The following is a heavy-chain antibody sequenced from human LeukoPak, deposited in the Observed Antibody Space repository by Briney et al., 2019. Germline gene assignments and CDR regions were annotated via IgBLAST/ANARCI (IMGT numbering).Heavy chain of an antibody. CDR1: GGSISSSSYY. D-gene: IGHD1-1*01. V-gene: IGHV4-39*01. CDR3: ARPWYNWNDVWFDP. CDR2: IYYSGST. Sequence: SETLSLTCTVSGGSISSSSYYWGWIRQPPGKGLEWIGSIYYSGSTYYNPSLKSRVTISVDTSKNHFSLKLSSVTAADTAVYYCARPWYNWNDVWFDPWGQGTLVTVSS. J-gene: IGHJ5*02.